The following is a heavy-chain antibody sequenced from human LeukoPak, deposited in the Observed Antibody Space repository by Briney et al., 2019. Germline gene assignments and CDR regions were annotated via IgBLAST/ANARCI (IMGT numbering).Heavy chain of an antibody. D-gene: IGHD3-22*01. Sequence: GGSLKLSCAASGFTFSGSAMHWVRQAPGKGLEWVSAISGSGGSTYYADSVKGRFTISRDNSKNTLYLQMNSLRAEDTAVYYCAKGATYYYDSSGYYYVHWGQGTLVTVSS. CDR3: AKGATYYYDSSGYYYVH. J-gene: IGHJ4*02. V-gene: IGHV3-23*01. CDR1: GFTFSGSA. CDR2: ISGSGGST.